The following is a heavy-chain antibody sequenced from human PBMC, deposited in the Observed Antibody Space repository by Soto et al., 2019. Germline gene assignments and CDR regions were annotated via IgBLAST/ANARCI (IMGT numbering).Heavy chain of an antibody. CDR1: GYPFTTYY. CDR3: ATDDYGIFPY. Sequence: SVKVSCKVSGYPFTTYYIHWVRQAPGQGLEWMGWIDPRSGGTVYEQKFQGRVTMTRDTSISTVYMDLSGLTSDDTALYYCATDDYGIFPYWGQGSLVTVS. J-gene: IGHJ4*02. D-gene: IGHD3-10*01. CDR2: IDPRSGGT. V-gene: IGHV1-2*02.